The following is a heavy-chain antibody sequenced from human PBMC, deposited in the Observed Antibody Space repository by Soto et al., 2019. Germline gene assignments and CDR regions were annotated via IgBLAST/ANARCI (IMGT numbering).Heavy chain of an antibody. CDR3: ARGPSDFCRPSEDGMDV. D-gene: IGHD3-3*01. CDR1: GYTFTGYY. J-gene: IGHJ6*02. V-gene: IGHV1-2*02. Sequence: ASVKVSCKASGYTFTGYYMHWVRQAPGQGLEWMGWINPNSGGTNYAQKFQGRVTMTRDTSISTAYMELSRLRSDDTAVYYCARGPSDFCRPSEDGMDVWGQGTTVTVSS. CDR2: INPNSGGT.